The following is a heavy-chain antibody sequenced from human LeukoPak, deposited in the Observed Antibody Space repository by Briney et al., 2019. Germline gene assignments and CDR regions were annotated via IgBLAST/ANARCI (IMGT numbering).Heavy chain of an antibody. J-gene: IGHJ4*02. Sequence: PGGSLRLSCAASGFTFSSYAMSWVRQAPGKGLEWVSAISGSGGTTYYADSVKGRFTISRDNSRNTLYLQMSSLRAEDTAIYYCARYSSGVDYWGQGTLVTVSS. D-gene: IGHD6-19*01. CDR1: GFTFSSYA. V-gene: IGHV3-23*01. CDR3: ARYSSGVDY. CDR2: ISGSGGTT.